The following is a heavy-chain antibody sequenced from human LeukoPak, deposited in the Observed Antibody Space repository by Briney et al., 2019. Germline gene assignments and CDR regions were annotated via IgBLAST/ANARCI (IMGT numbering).Heavy chain of an antibody. Sequence: RPSEILSLTCTVSGYSISSGYYRGWIRQPPGKGLEWIGSIYHSGSTYYNPSLKSRVTISVDTSKNQFSLKLSSVTAADTAVYYCARGAGLRPSIGLYFDYWGQGTLVTVSS. CDR1: GYSISSGYY. CDR2: IYHSGST. CDR3: ARGAGLRPSIGLYFDY. V-gene: IGHV4-38-2*02. J-gene: IGHJ4*02. D-gene: IGHD5-12*01.